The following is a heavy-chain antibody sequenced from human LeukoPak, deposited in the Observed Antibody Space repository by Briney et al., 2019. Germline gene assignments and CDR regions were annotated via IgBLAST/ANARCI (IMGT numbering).Heavy chain of an antibody. V-gene: IGHV3-21*01. CDR3: ARVKEWGYSGYDASGYFDY. J-gene: IGHJ4*02. D-gene: IGHD5-12*01. CDR2: ITSGGVNT. CDR1: GFTFSSYT. Sequence: PGGSLRLSCAASGFTFSSYTKNWVGQAPGKGLEWVASITSGGVNTYYATSVKGRFTISRDNAKNSLFLQMNSLRAEDTAVYYCARVKEWGYSGYDASGYFDYWGQGTVVTVSS.